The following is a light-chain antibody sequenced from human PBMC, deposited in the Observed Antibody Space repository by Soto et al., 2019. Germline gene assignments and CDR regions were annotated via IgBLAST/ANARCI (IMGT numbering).Light chain of an antibody. J-gene: IGKJ1*01. CDR3: QQYNSYWT. CDR1: PSISSW. Sequence: DIQMTQSPSTLSASVGDRVTITCRASPSISSWLAWYQQKPGKAPKLLSYDASSLESGVPSRFSGSGSGTEFTLTISSLQPDDFATYYCQQYNSYWTLGKGTKVEIK. V-gene: IGKV1-5*01. CDR2: DAS.